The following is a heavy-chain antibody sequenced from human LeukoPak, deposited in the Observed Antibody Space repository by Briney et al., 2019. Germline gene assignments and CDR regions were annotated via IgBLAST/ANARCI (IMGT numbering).Heavy chain of an antibody. V-gene: IGHV3-48*01. Sequence: GGSLRLSCAASGFTFSSYSMNWVRQAPGKGLEWVSYISGSSSTIYYADSVKGRFTISRDNAKNSLYLQMNSLRAEDTAVYYCARVLHKRNYDSSVYYGYWGQGTLVTVSS. CDR3: ARVLHKRNYDSSVYYGY. J-gene: IGHJ4*02. D-gene: IGHD3-22*01. CDR1: GFTFSSYS. CDR2: ISGSSSTI.